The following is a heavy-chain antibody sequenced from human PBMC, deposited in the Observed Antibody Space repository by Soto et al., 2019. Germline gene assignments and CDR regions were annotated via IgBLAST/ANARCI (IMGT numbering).Heavy chain of an antibody. D-gene: IGHD3-3*01. J-gene: IGHJ4*02. Sequence: SQTLSLTCAISGDSVSSNSAGRNWIRQSPSRGLEWLGRTFYRSRWYNEYAVSVKGRITVSPDTSRNQISLQLNSVTPDDTAVYFCTRDIDFGYWGRGTQVTVSS. V-gene: IGHV6-1*01. CDR1: GDSVSSNSAG. CDR3: TRDIDFGY. CDR2: TFYRSRWYN.